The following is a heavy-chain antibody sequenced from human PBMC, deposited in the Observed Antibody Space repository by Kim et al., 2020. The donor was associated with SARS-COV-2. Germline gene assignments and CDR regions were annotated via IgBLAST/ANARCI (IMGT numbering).Heavy chain of an antibody. CDR2: INHSGST. D-gene: IGHD3-3*01. CDR1: GGSFSGYY. V-gene: IGHV4-34*01. CDR3: ASDPSWSGAVDY. Sequence: SETLSLTCAVYGGSFSGYYWSWIRQPPGKGLEWIGEINHSGSTNYNPSLKSRVTISVDTSKNQFSLKLSSVTAADTAVYYCASDPSWSGAVDYWGQGTLVTVSS. J-gene: IGHJ4*02.